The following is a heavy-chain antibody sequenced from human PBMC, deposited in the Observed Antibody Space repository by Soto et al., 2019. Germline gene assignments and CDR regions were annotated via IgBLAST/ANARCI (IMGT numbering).Heavy chain of an antibody. CDR1: GFTFSSYV. J-gene: IGHJ6*02. CDR2: IWYDGSNK. CDR3: ARDPGLRFGESFVGDPVYYYYGMDV. V-gene: IGHV3-33*01. D-gene: IGHD3-10*01. Sequence: GGSLRLSCAASGFTFSSYVMHWVRQAPGKGLGWVAVIWYDGSNKYYADSVKGRFTISRDNSKNTLYLQMNSLRAEDTAVYYCARDPGLRFGESFVGDPVYYYYGMDVWGQGTTVTVSS.